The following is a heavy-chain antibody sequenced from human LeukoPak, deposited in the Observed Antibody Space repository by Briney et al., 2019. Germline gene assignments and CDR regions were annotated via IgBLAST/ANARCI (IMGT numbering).Heavy chain of an antibody. CDR1: GITFSTSW. V-gene: IGHV3-23*01. Sequence: GGSLRLSCAASGITFSTSWMSWVRQAPGKGLEWVSVITGSGGNTYYADSVKGRFTISKDNSKNTVYLQMSSLRVDDTAVYYCAKAASSSWPSYYYGMDVWGQGTTVTVSS. J-gene: IGHJ6*02. CDR2: ITGSGGNT. CDR3: AKAASSSWPSYYYGMDV. D-gene: IGHD6-13*01.